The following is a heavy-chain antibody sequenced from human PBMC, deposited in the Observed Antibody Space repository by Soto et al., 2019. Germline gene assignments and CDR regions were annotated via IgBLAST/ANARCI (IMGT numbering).Heavy chain of an antibody. D-gene: IGHD1-26*01. CDR3: ARPLFPRGGGRVAPYGMDV. V-gene: IGHV1-69*01. J-gene: IGHJ6*02. CDR2: IIPIFGTA. CDR1: GGTFSSNA. Sequence: QVQLVQSGAEVKKPGSSVKVSCKASGGTFSSNAISWVRQAPGQGLEWMGGIIPIFGTAYYAQNFQGRVTITADESTGTAYMELRSLRSEDTAAYYCARPLFPRGGGRVAPYGMDVWGQGTTVTVSS.